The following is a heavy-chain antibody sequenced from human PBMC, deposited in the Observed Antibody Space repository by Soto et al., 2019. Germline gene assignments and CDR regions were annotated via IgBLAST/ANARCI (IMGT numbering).Heavy chain of an antibody. J-gene: IGHJ4*02. V-gene: IGHV1-69*02. CDR1: GGTFSSYT. Sequence: QVQLVQSGAEVKKPGSSVKVSCKASGGTFSSYTISWVRQAPGQGLEWMGRIIPILGIANYAQKFQGRVTITADKSTCTAYMELSSLRSEDTAVYYWARGLAGDLQTSFDYWGQGTLVTVSS. CDR3: ARGLAGDLQTSFDY. CDR2: IIPILGIA.